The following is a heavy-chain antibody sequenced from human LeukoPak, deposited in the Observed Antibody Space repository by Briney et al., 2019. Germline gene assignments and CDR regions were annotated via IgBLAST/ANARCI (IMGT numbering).Heavy chain of an antibody. Sequence: GGSLRLSCAASGFTFSGYSMHWVCQAPGKGLEWISYITTTSSTTYYIDSVEGRFTISRNNARNSLYLQMNSLRAEDTAVYYCASGPTPGVAAAADYWGQGTLVTVSS. CDR1: GFTFSGYS. J-gene: IGHJ4*02. D-gene: IGHD6-13*01. CDR2: ITTTSSTT. V-gene: IGHV3-48*01. CDR3: ASGPTPGVAAAADY.